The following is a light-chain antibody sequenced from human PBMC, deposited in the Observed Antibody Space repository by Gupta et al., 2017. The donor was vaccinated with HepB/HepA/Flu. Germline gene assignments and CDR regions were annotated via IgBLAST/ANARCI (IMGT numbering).Light chain of an antibody. J-gene: IGLJ2*01. CDR1: RSNIGAGYD. Sequence: QSVLTQPPSVSGAPGQRVTISCTGSRSNIGAGYDVQWYQQLPGTAPKLLIYGNSNRPSGVPDRFSGSKSGTSASLAITGLQAEDEADYYCQSYDSSLSGSGVFGGGTKLTVL. CDR3: QSYDSSLSGSGV. V-gene: IGLV1-40*01. CDR2: GNS.